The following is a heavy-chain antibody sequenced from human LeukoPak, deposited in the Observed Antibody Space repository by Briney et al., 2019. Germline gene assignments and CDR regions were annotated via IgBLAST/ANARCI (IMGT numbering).Heavy chain of an antibody. CDR3: AADGWCSGGICYH. D-gene: IGHD2-15*01. Sequence: SVKVSCKASGFTFTSSAVQWVRQARGQRLEWIGWIVVGSGNTNYAQKFQERVTITRDMSTSTAYMELSSLRSEDTAVYYCAADGWCSGGICYHWGQGTLVTVSS. CDR2: IVVGSGNT. J-gene: IGHJ4*02. V-gene: IGHV1-58*01. CDR1: GFTFTSSA.